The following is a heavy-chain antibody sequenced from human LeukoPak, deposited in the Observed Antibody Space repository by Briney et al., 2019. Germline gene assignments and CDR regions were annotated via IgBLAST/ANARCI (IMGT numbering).Heavy chain of an antibody. Sequence: GGSLRLSCAASGFTFSSYAMSWVRQAPGKGLEWVSAISGSGGSTYYADSVKGRFTISRDNAKNSLFLQMNSLRAEDTAVYYCARSDPVVVMAAAPSYFDYWGQGILVTVSS. D-gene: IGHD2-15*01. CDR3: ARSDPVVVMAAAPSYFDY. V-gene: IGHV3-23*01. CDR2: ISGSGGST. CDR1: GFTFSSYA. J-gene: IGHJ4*02.